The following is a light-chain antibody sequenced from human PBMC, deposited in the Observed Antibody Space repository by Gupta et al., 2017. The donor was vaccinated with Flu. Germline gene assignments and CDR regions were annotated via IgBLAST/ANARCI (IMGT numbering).Light chain of an antibody. CDR1: SGSVSTSYY. Sequence: QTVVTQEPSFSVSPGGTVALTCGLSSGSVSTSYYPSWYQQTPGQAPSTLIYSTNTRSSGVPDRFSGSILGNKAALTITGAQADDESDYYCVMYMGSRLRVFGGGTKLTVL. V-gene: IGLV8-61*01. CDR3: VMYMGSRLRV. CDR2: STN. J-gene: IGLJ3*02.